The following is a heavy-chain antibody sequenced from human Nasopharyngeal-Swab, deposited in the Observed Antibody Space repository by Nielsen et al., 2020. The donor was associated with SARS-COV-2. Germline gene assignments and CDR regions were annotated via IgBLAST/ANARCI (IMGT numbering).Heavy chain of an antibody. V-gene: IGHV4-59*12. J-gene: IGHJ5*02. D-gene: IGHD3-10*01. CDR2: IYYSGSS. Sequence: WIRQPPGEGLEWIGYIYYSGSSNYNPSLKSRVTISVDTSKNQFSLKLSSVTAADTAVYYCARDGGGSGSYYNWFDPWGQGTLVTVSS. CDR3: ARDGGGSGSYYNWFDP.